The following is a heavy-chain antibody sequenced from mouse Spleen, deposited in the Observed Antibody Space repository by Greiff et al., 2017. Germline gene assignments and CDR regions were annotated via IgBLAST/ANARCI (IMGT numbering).Heavy chain of an antibody. Sequence: VQLQQSGPELVKPGASVKISCKASGYAFSSSWMNWVKQRPGKGLEWIGRIYPGDGDTNYNGKFKGKATLTADKSSSTAYMQLSSLTSEDSAVYFCARRALHYYAMDYWGQGTSVTVSS. V-gene: IGHV1-82*01. CDR2: IYPGDGDT. J-gene: IGHJ4*01. CDR3: ARRALHYYAMDY. D-gene: IGHD3-3*01. CDR1: GYAFSSSW.